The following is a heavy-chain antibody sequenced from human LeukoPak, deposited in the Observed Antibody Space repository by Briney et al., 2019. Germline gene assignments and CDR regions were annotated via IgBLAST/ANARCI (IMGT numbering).Heavy chain of an antibody. D-gene: IGHD2-2*01. J-gene: IGHJ3*02. CDR2: SRHKAKRYST. CDR1: GFSLSDHY. V-gene: IGHV3-72*01. Sequence: GGSLRLSCAASGFSLSDHYMDWARQAPGKGLEWVGRSRHKAKRYSTEYAASVKGRFTISRDDSKNSVYLQMNSLRAEDTAVYHCARRAPLRSSPDAFDIWGQGTMVTVSS. CDR3: ARRAPLRSSPDAFDI.